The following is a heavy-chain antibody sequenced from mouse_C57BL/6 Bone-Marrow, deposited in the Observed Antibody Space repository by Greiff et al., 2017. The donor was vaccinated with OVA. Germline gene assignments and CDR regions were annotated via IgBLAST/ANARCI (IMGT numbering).Heavy chain of an antibody. Sequence: EVKLMESEGGLVQPGSSMKLSCTASGFTFSDYYMAWVRQVPEKGLEWVANINSDGSSTYYLDSLKSRFIIPRDNAKNILYLQLSSLKSEDTATYYCARGGWDWYFDVWGTGTTVTVSS. D-gene: IGHD3-3*01. J-gene: IGHJ1*03. CDR2: INSDGSST. CDR1: GFTFSDYY. V-gene: IGHV5-16*01. CDR3: ARGGWDWYFDV.